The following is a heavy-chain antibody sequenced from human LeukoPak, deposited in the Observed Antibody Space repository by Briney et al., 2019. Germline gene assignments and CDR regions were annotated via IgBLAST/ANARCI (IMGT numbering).Heavy chain of an antibody. V-gene: IGHV4-39*07. J-gene: IGHJ5*02. Sequence: SETLSLTCTVSGGSISSSSYYWGWIRQPPGKGLEWIGSIYYSGSTYYNSSLKSRVTISVDTSKNQFSLKLRSVTAADTAVYYCARPLSLGYCSGGSCYGRGAWFDRWGQGSLVTVSS. D-gene: IGHD2-15*01. CDR3: ARPLSLGYCSGGSCYGRGAWFDR. CDR2: IYYSGST. CDR1: GGSISSSSYY.